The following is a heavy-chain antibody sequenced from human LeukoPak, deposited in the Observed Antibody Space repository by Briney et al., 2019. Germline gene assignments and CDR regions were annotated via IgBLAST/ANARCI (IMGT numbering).Heavy chain of an antibody. CDR3: ARGRKNIAAELKNWFDP. V-gene: IGHV1-8*02. CDR1: GYTFTGYF. Sequence: ASVKVSCKASGYTFTGYFMHWVRQAPGQGLEWMGWMNPNSGNTGYAQKFQGRVTMTRNTSISTAYMELSSLRSEDTAVYYCARGRKNIAAELKNWFDPWGQGTLVTVSS. D-gene: IGHD6-13*01. J-gene: IGHJ5*02. CDR2: MNPNSGNT.